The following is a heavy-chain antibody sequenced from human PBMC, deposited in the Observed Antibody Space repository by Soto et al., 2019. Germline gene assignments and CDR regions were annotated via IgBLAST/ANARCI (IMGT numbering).Heavy chain of an antibody. J-gene: IGHJ4*02. CDR2: IYYSGNT. CDR3: ARVFKRYSSPPGPLDY. D-gene: IGHD6-13*01. CDR1: GDSISSGDYY. Sequence: PSETLSLTCTVSGDSISSGDYYWSWIRQPPGKGLEWIGCIYYSGNTYYNPSLKRRFSISVDTSKNQFSLQLSSVTVADTAVYYCARVFKRYSSPPGPLDYWGLGTLVTVSS. V-gene: IGHV4-30-4*01.